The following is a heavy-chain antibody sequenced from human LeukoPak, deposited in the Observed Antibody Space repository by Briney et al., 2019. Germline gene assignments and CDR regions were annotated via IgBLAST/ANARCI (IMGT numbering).Heavy chain of an antibody. CDR3: ARDPRGDFWSGLGFDY. D-gene: IGHD3-3*01. Sequence: SETLSLTCTVSGGSISSSSYYWGWIRQPTGKGLEWIGSIYYSGSTYYNPSLKSRVTISVDTSKNQFSLKLSSVTAADTAVYYCARDPRGDFWSGLGFDYWGQGTLVTVSS. J-gene: IGHJ4*02. CDR1: GGSISSSSYY. CDR2: IYYSGST. V-gene: IGHV4-39*07.